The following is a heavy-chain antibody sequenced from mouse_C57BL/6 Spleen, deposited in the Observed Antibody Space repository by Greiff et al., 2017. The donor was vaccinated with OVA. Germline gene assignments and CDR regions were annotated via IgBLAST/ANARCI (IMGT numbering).Heavy chain of an antibody. CDR2: INPNNGGT. CDR3: AKTYSIDY. J-gene: IGHJ2*01. V-gene: IGHV1-26*01. Sequence: EVQLQQSGPELVKPGASVKISCKASGYTFTDYYMNWVKQSHGKSLEWIGDINPNNGGTSYNQKFKGKATLTVDKSSSTAYMELRSLTSEDSAVYYYAKTYSIDYWGQGTTLTVSS. D-gene: IGHD1-1*01. CDR1: GYTFTDYY.